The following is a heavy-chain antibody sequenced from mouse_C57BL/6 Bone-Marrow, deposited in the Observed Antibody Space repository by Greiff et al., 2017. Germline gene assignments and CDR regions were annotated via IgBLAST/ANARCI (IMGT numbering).Heavy chain of an antibody. J-gene: IGHJ3*01. Sequence: EVHLVESGGGLVKPGGSLKLSCAASGFTFSDYGMHWVRQAPEKGLEWVAYISSGSSTIYYADTVKGRFTISRDNAKNTLVLQRTSLRSEDTAMYYCARSLAYWGQGTLVTVSA. CDR3: ARSLAY. CDR1: GFTFSDYG. CDR2: ISSGSSTI. V-gene: IGHV5-17*01.